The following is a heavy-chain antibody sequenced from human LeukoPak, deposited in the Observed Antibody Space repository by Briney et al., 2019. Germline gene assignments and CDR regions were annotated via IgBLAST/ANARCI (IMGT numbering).Heavy chain of an antibody. CDR2: ISGSSSLI. D-gene: IGHD3-22*01. CDR1: GFTSRLFS. Sequence: PGGSLRLSCVGSGFTSRLFSLTWVRQAPGKGLEYLASISGSSSLIYYADSVKGRFTISRDNAMNSVYLQMNALRVDDTAVYFCVRGDRRDYWGQGTLVTVSS. J-gene: IGHJ4*02. CDR3: VRGDRRDY. V-gene: IGHV3-21*06.